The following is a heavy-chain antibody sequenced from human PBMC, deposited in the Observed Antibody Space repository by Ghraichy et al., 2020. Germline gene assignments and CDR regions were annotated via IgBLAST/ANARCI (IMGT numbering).Heavy chain of an antibody. J-gene: IGHJ2*01. Sequence: SETLSLTCTVSGGSISSYYWSWIRQPPGKGLEWIGYIYYSGSTNYNPSLKSRVTISVDTSKNQFSLKLSSVTAADTAVYYCARSSIGGTTVTTEDWYFDLWGRGTLVTVSS. D-gene: IGHD4-11*01. CDR2: IYYSGST. CDR3: ARSSIGGTTVTTEDWYFDL. CDR1: GGSISSYY. V-gene: IGHV4-59*01.